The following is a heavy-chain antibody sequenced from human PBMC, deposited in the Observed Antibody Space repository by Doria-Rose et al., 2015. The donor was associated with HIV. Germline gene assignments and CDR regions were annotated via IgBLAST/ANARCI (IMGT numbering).Heavy chain of an antibody. CDR1: GFSFESYA. CDR2: ISWDSGAK. J-gene: IGHJ6*03. CDR3: AKAPTIGPKYYFYMDV. Sequence: VQLVESGGGLVRPGRSLRLSCVGSGFSFESYAMHWVRLAPGKGLEWVAGISWDSGAKGNADSVEGRFTISRDNAKKSVYLEMRSLRPEDTAFYYCAKAPTIGPKYYFYMDVWGKGTSVTVSS. D-gene: IGHD2-2*01. V-gene: IGHV3-9*01.